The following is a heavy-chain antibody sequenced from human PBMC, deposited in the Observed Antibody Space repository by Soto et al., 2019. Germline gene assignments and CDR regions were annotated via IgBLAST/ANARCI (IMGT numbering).Heavy chain of an antibody. CDR3: ASHGYSYGYLLDY. CDR1: GGTFSSYA. D-gene: IGHD5-18*01. CDR2: IIPIFGTA. V-gene: IGHV1-69*12. Sequence: QVQLVQSGAEVKKPGSSVKVSCKASGGTFSSYAISWVRQAPGQGLEWMGGIIPIFGTADYAQKFQGRVTITADESTSTAYMELSSLRSEDTAAYYCASHGYSYGYLLDYWGQGTLVTVSS. J-gene: IGHJ4*02.